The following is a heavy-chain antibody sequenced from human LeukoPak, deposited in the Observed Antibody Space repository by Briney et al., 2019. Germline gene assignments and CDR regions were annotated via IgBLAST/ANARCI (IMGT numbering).Heavy chain of an antibody. CDR3: ARDQGWWHFDY. V-gene: IGHV3-7*01. CDR1: GFTFSTYW. J-gene: IGHJ4*02. CDR2: IKQDGSEK. Sequence: GGSLRLSCTVSGFTFSTYWMNWVREGPGEGREWVANIKQDGSEKYYVDSVKGRFTISRDNAKNSLYLQMNSLRAEDTAVYYCARDQGWWHFDYWGQGALVTVSS. D-gene: IGHD2-15*01.